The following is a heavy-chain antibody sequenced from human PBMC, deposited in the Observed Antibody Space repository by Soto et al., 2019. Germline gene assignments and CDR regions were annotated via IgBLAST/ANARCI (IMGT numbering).Heavy chain of an antibody. CDR2: IYYSGST. Sequence: PSETLSLTCTVSGGPISSGDYYWSWIRQPPGKGLEWIGYIYYSGSTYYNPSLKSRVTISADTSKNQFSLKLSSVTAADTAVYYCARVGAGLDDSSGYFDYWGQGTLVTVSS. CDR3: ARVGAGLDDSSGYFDY. CDR1: GGPISSGDYY. J-gene: IGHJ4*02. V-gene: IGHV4-30-4*01. D-gene: IGHD3-22*01.